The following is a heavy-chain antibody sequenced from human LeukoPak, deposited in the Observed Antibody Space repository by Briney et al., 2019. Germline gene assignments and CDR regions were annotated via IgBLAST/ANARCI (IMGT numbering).Heavy chain of an antibody. Sequence: PSETLSLTCTVSGGSISSYYWSWIRQPPGKGLEWIGYIYYSGSTNYNPSLKSRVTISVDTSKNQFSLKLSSVTAADTAVYYCARGGDGYNSLDWFDPWGQGTLVTVSS. CDR3: ARGGDGYNSLDWFDP. D-gene: IGHD5-24*01. CDR1: GGSISSYY. J-gene: IGHJ5*02. V-gene: IGHV4-59*01. CDR2: IYYSGST.